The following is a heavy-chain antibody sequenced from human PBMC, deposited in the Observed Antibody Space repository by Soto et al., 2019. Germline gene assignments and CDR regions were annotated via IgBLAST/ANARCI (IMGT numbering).Heavy chain of an antibody. J-gene: IGHJ6*01. Sequence: GGSLRLSCAASGFSFSSYAMHWVRQAPGKGLEYVSAITSNGGNTDYASSVKGRFTISRDNSKNTLYLQMGSLRAEDMAVYYWACRIKFGYGMDVWGQGTTVTVSS. D-gene: IGHD3-16*01. CDR2: ITSNGGNT. V-gene: IGHV3-64*01. CDR1: GFSFSSYA. CDR3: ACRIKFGYGMDV.